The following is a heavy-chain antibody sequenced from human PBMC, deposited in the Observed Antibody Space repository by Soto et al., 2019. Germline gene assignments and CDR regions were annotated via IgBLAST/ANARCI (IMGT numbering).Heavy chain of an antibody. CDR1: GGTFSRYI. Sequence: QVHLVQSGAEVKKPGSSVTVSCKASGGTFSRYIISWVRQAPGQGLEWMGRISPTVGIPNYAQKFQGRVTITADRSTSTAYMELNSLRSEDTAMYYCATLVSGSYDDWGRGTLGTVSS. V-gene: IGHV1-69*02. CDR3: ATLVSGSYDD. CDR2: ISPTVGIP. D-gene: IGHD1-26*01. J-gene: IGHJ4*01.